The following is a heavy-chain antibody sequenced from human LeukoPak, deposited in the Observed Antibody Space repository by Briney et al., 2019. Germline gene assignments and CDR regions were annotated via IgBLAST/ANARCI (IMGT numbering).Heavy chain of an antibody. Sequence: GESLKISCKGSGYSFTSYWIGWVRQMPGKGLGWMGIIYPGDYDTRYSPSFQGQVTISADKSISTAYLQWSSLKASDTAMYYCARHTRVHYYGSGSPENNCFDPWGQGTLVTVSS. CDR2: IYPGDYDT. J-gene: IGHJ5*02. CDR3: ARHTRVHYYGSGSPENNCFDP. D-gene: IGHD3-10*01. V-gene: IGHV5-51*01. CDR1: GYSFTSYW.